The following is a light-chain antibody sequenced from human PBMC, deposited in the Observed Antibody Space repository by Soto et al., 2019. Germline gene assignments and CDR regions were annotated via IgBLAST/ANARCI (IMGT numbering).Light chain of an antibody. CDR2: DAS. V-gene: IGKV1-17*02. Sequence: IQMTQSPSSLSASVGDRVTITCRASQGIRNDLGWYQQKPGKAPKILISDASILENGVPSRFSGTGSGTEFTLTISNLQPDDFATYFCQQYNSFSLITFGQGTRLEIK. J-gene: IGKJ5*01. CDR3: QQYNSFSLIT. CDR1: QGIRND.